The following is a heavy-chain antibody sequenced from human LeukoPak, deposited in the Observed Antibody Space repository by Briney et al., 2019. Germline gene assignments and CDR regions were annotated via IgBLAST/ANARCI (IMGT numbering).Heavy chain of an antibody. J-gene: IGHJ4*02. CDR2: ISGSGGST. D-gene: IGHD3-10*01. Sequence: GGSLRLSCAASGFTFSSYAMSWVRQAPGKGLGWVSAISGSGGSTYYADSVKGRFTISRDNSKNTLYLQMNSLRAEDTAVYYCAKDLQYYGSGSYSLDYWGQGTLVTVSS. V-gene: IGHV3-23*01. CDR1: GFTFSSYA. CDR3: AKDLQYYGSGSYSLDY.